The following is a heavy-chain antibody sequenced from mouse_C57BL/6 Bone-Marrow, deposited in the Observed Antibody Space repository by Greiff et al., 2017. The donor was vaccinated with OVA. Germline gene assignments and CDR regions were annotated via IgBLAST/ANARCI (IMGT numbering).Heavy chain of an antibody. CDR3: ARDRVLRAFAY. CDR1: GFTFSSYA. J-gene: IGHJ3*01. Sequence: DVMLVESGGGLVKPGGSLKLSCAASGFTFSSYAMSWVRQTPEKRLEWVATISDGGSYTYYPDNVKGRFTISRDNAKNNLYLQMSHLKSEDTAMYYCARDRVLRAFAYWGQGTLVTVSA. D-gene: IGHD1-1*01. V-gene: IGHV5-4*01. CDR2: ISDGGSYT.